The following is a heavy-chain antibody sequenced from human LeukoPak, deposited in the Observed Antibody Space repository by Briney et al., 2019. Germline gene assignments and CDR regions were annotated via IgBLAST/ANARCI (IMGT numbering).Heavy chain of an antibody. D-gene: IGHD5-12*01. CDR3: AREGSSGQDLYAFDV. J-gene: IGHJ3*01. CDR2: MYFNSGAT. Sequence: ASVKVSCKASGFSFTGYYVQWLRQAPGQGLEWVGWMYFNSGATRYAPTFQDRVTMTRDTSISTPYMQLNSLRADDTAMYFCAREGSSGQDLYAFDVWGQETMVTVSS. CDR1: GFSFTGYY. V-gene: IGHV1-2*02.